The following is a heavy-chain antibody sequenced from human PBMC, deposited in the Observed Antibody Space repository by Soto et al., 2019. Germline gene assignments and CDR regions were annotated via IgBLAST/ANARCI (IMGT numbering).Heavy chain of an antibody. D-gene: IGHD4-17*01. CDR3: AREDYAGASPRFDY. CDR2: ISSSSSNI. V-gene: IGHV3-21*01. CDR1: GFIFSSYT. Sequence: GGSLRLSCAASGFIFSSYTMTWVRQAPGRGLEWVSSISSSSSNIEYADSVKGRFSVSRDNANNSLFLQINSLRAEDTVVYYCAREDYAGASPRFDYWGLGALVTVSS. J-gene: IGHJ4*02.